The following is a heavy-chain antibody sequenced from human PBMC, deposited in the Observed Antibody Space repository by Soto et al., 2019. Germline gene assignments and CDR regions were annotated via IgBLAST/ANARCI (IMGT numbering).Heavy chain of an antibody. Sequence: VGSLKISCNGSGDSFTSYWISWVRQMPGKGLEWMGRIDPSDSYTNYSPSFQGHVTISADKSISTAYLQWSSLKASDTAMYYCARSRYCSGGSCYSDYWGQGTLVTVSS. CDR2: IDPSDSYT. J-gene: IGHJ4*02. CDR3: ARSRYCSGGSCYSDY. CDR1: GDSFTSYW. V-gene: IGHV5-10-1*01. D-gene: IGHD2-15*01.